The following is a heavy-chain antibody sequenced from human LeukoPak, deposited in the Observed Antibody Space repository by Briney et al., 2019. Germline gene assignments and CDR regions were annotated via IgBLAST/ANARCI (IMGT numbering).Heavy chain of an antibody. D-gene: IGHD3-10*01. CDR3: AKDSVERFGELFSYYYYYGMDV. CDR2: IRYDGSNK. V-gene: IGHV3-30*02. J-gene: IGHJ6*02. CDR1: GFTFSSYG. Sequence: GGSLRLSCAASGFTFSSYGMHWVRQAPGEGLERVAFIRYDGSNKYYADSVKGRFTISRDNSKNTLYLQMNSLRAEDTAVYYCAKDSVERFGELFSYYYYYGMDVWGQGTTVTVSS.